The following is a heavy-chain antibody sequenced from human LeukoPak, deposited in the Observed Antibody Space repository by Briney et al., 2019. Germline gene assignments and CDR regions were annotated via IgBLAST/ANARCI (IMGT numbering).Heavy chain of an antibody. Sequence: GASVKVSCKASGYTFTGYYMHWVRQAPGQGLEWMGWINPNSGGTNYAQKFQGRVTMTRDTSISTAYMELSRLRSDDTAVYYCARYGDIVVVPAAVDFDYWDQGTLVTVSS. CDR3: ARYGDIVVVPAAVDFDY. J-gene: IGHJ4*02. D-gene: IGHD2-2*01. CDR1: GYTFTGYY. V-gene: IGHV1-2*02. CDR2: INPNSGGT.